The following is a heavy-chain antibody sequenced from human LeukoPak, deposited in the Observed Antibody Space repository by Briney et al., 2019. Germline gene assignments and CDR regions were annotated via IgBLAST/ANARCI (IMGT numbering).Heavy chain of an antibody. CDR1: GGSISSSSYY. D-gene: IGHD3-16*01. CDR2: IYYSGST. Sequence: PSETLSLTCTVSGGSISSSSYYWGWIRQPPGKGLEWIGSIYYSGSTNYNPSLKSRVTISVDTSKNQVSLKLSSVTAADTAVYYCARHSPGGARKAFDIWGQGTMVTVPS. J-gene: IGHJ3*02. CDR3: ARHSPGGARKAFDI. V-gene: IGHV4-39*01.